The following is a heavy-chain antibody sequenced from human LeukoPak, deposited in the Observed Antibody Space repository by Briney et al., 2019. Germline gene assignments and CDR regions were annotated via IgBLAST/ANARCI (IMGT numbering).Heavy chain of an antibody. CDR3: AGSYSGYDWSDS. V-gene: IGHV3-11*01. D-gene: IGHD5-12*01. CDR2: ISSASTTI. J-gene: IGHJ4*02. CDR1: GFPFSDYY. Sequence: GGSMRLSCVVSGFPFSDYYMNWIRQAPGEGLEWIAYISSASTTIQYAGSVKGRFTISRDNDQNSMFLQMSTLRAEDTGVYYCAGSYSGYDWSDSWGQGTLVTVSS.